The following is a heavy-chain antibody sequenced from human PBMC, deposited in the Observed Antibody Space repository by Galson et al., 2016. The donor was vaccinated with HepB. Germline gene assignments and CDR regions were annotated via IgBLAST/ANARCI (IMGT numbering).Heavy chain of an antibody. Sequence: FLRLSCATSGFTFTSYGMHWVRQAPGKGLEWVAVIWYDGSNTFYGDSVKGRFIISRDIPKRTVFLQMNSLRADDTAVYYCARGLVEWSFPYYSAMDVWGQGTTVTVSS. CDR2: IWYDGSNT. CDR3: ARGLVEWSFPYYSAMDV. J-gene: IGHJ6*02. V-gene: IGHV3-33*01. CDR1: GFTFTSYG. D-gene: IGHD3-3*01.